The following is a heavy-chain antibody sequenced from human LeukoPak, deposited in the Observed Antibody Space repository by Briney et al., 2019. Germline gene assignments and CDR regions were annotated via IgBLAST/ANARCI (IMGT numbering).Heavy chain of an antibody. D-gene: IGHD2-15*01. Sequence: PGGSLRLSCTASGFKSNDYDMSWVRQVPGKGLEWVSGITWNGDKTGYADSVRGRFAISRDNTKKALYLQMSSLRAEDTALYYCAREPFCSGITGCYFEDWFDPWGPGTLVTVSS. CDR2: ITWNGDKT. V-gene: IGHV3-20*04. CDR3: AREPFCSGITGCYFEDWFDP. CDR1: GFKSNDYD. J-gene: IGHJ5*02.